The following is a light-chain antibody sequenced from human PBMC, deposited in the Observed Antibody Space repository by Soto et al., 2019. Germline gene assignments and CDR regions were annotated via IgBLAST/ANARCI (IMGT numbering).Light chain of an antibody. CDR2: SVS. Sequence: IVMTQTPDTLSLSLGERATLSCRASQSVSSTVAWYQQKPGQAPRLLIYSVSTRATGIPARFSGSGSGTEFTLTISSLQSEDFAVYYCQQYNDWPTTFGQGTIVDIK. J-gene: IGKJ1*01. CDR1: QSVSST. V-gene: IGKV3-15*01. CDR3: QQYNDWPTT.